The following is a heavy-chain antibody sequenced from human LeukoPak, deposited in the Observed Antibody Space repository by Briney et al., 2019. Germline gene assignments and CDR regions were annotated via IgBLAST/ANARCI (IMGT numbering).Heavy chain of an antibody. J-gene: IGHJ3*02. V-gene: IGHV1-18*01. Sequence: ASVKVSCKASGYTFTSYGISWVRQAPGQGLEWMGWISAYNGNTNYAQKLQGRVTMTTDTSTSTAYMELRSLRSDATAVYYCARGVIFGVVLGAFDIWGQGTMVTVSS. CDR2: ISAYNGNT. CDR1: GYTFTSYG. CDR3: ARGVIFGVVLGAFDI. D-gene: IGHD3-3*01.